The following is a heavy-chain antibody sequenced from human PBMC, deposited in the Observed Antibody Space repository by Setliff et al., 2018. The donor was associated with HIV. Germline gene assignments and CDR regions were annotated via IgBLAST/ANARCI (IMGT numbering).Heavy chain of an antibody. V-gene: IGHV1-69*05. J-gene: IGHJ5*02. CDR3: ARDFGGYCSSMSCPGLFDP. Sequence: ASVKVSCKASGGTFSNYGMSWVRQAPGQGLEWMGGIIPISGTANYGQKFQGRVTITTDESTSTAYMELSGLRSEDTAVYYCARDFGGYCSSMSCPGLFDPWGQGTLVTVSS. CDR1: GGTFSNYG. D-gene: IGHD2-2*01. CDR2: IIPISGTA.